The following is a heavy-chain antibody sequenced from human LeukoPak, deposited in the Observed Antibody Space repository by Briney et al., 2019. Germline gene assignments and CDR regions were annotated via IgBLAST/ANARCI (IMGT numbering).Heavy chain of an antibody. D-gene: IGHD3-10*01. J-gene: IGHJ5*02. CDR1: GFTFSSYA. Sequence: GGCLRLSCAASGFTFSSYAMHWVRQAPGKGLEWVAVISYDGSNKYYADSVKGRFTISRDNSKNTLYLQMNSLRAEDTAVYYCARDYYGSGSGGFDPWGQGTLVTVSS. CDR2: ISYDGSNK. CDR3: ARDYYGSGSGGFDP. V-gene: IGHV3-30*04.